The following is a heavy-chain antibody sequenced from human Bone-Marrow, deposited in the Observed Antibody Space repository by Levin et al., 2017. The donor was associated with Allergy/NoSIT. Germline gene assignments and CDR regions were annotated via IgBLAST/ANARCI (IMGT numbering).Heavy chain of an antibody. Sequence: GASVKVSCKASGGTSSSYAINWVRQAPGQGLQWMGGIIPIFGTTNYAQNFQGRVSMAADKSTTTAYMQLSSLTSDDTAVYYCARMTTFCSNSHCPPPNWFDSWGQGTLVTVSS. CDR1: GGTSSSYA. CDR2: IIPIFGTT. D-gene: IGHD2/OR15-2a*01. V-gene: IGHV1-69*06. J-gene: IGHJ5*01. CDR3: ARMTTFCSNSHCPPPNWFDS.